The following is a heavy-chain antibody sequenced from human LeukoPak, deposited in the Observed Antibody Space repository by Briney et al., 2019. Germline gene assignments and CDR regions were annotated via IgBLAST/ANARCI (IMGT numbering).Heavy chain of an antibody. CDR2: IKQDGSEK. J-gene: IGHJ6*03. V-gene: IGHV3-7*01. CDR1: GFTFSSYW. CDR3: ARETPLFRYCSGGSCYFGDYYYYMDV. D-gene: IGHD2-15*01. Sequence: GGSLRLSCAASGFTFSSYWMSWVRQAPGKGLEWVANIKQDGSEKYYVDSVKGRFTISRDNAKNSLYLKMNSLRAEDTDVYYCARETPLFRYCSGGSCYFGDYYYYMDVWGKGTTVTVSS.